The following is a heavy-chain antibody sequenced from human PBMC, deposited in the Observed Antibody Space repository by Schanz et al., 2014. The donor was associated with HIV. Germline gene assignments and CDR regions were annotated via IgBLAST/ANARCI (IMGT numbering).Heavy chain of an antibody. J-gene: IGHJ4*02. CDR1: GFTFSTYS. CDR2: ISSGNRYI. CDR3: ARGLGY. Sequence: EVPLVESGGGLVKPGGSLRLSCAGSGFTFSTYSMHWVRPAPGKGLEWVSAISSGNRYIYYADSVKGRFTISRDNAKNSLYLQMNRLRAEDTAVYYCARGLGYWGQGTLVTVSS. V-gene: IGHV3-21*04.